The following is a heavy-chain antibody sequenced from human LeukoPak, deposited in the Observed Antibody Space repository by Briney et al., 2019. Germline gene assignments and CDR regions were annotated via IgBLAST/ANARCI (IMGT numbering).Heavy chain of an antibody. J-gene: IGHJ4*02. CDR2: IGSSGSYI. CDR3: ARDTIFGYYFDY. D-gene: IGHD3-3*01. V-gene: IGHV3-21*01. CDR1: GFTFSNYS. Sequence: GGSLRLSCAASGFTFSNYSMNWVRQAPGKGLEWVSSIGSSGSYIYYADSVKGRFTISRDNAKNSLYLQMNSLRAEDTAVYYCARDTIFGYYFDYWGQGTLVTVSS.